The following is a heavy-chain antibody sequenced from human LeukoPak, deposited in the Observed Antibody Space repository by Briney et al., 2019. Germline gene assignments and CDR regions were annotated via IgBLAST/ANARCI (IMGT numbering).Heavy chain of an antibody. V-gene: IGHV4-34*01. D-gene: IGHD3-9*01. CDR3: ARTDMSHFDY. CDR1: GGSFSGYY. Sequence: SETLSLTCAVYGGSFSGYYWSWIRQPPGKGLEWIGEINHSGSTNYNPSLKSRVTVSVDTSKNQFSLKLSSVAAADTAVYYCARTDMSHFDYWGQGTLVTVSS. CDR2: INHSGST. J-gene: IGHJ4*02.